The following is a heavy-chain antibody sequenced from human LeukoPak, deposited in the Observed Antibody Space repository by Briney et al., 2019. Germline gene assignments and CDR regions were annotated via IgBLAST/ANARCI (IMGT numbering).Heavy chain of an antibody. CDR1: GYTFTSYG. V-gene: IGHV1-8*02. Sequence: ASVKVSCKASGYTFTSYGISWVRQAPGQGLEWMGWMNPNSGNTGYAQKFQGRGTMTRNTSISTAYMELSSLRSEDTAVYYCARGTGYSSGWYWPWGQGTLVTVSS. CDR3: ARGTGYSSGWYWP. J-gene: IGHJ5*02. CDR2: MNPNSGNT. D-gene: IGHD6-19*01.